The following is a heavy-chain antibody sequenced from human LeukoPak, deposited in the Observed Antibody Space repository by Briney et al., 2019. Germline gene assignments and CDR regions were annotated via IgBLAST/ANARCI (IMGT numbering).Heavy chain of an antibody. CDR3: ARHKTRGSGSSPFDY. Sequence: SETLSLTCSVSGGSISSYYWNWIRQPPGKGLEWIGEINHSGSTNYNPSLKSRVTISVDTSKDQFSLKLSSVTAADTAVYYCARHKTRGSGSSPFDYWGQGTLVTVSS. V-gene: IGHV4-34*01. D-gene: IGHD1-26*01. J-gene: IGHJ4*02. CDR1: GGSISSYY. CDR2: INHSGST.